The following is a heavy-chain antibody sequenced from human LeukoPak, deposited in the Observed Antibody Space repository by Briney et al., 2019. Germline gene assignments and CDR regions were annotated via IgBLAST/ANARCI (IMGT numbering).Heavy chain of an antibody. V-gene: IGHV3-30-3*01. D-gene: IGHD6-19*01. Sequence: GRSLRLSCAASGFTFPIYAIHWVRQAPGKGLEWVAVISYDGSNKYYADSVKGRFTISRDNSKNTLYLQMNSLRAEDTAVYYCAREAAVSGPSYFDFRGQGTLVTVSS. CDR3: AREAAVSGPSYFDF. CDR2: ISYDGSNK. CDR1: GFTFPIYA. J-gene: IGHJ4*02.